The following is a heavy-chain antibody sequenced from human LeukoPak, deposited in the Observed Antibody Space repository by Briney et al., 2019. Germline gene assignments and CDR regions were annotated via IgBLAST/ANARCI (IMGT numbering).Heavy chain of an antibody. CDR2: ISAYNSNT. CDR1: GYTFTSYG. J-gene: IGHJ4*02. CDR3: ARDRIAVAGPGVSDY. Sequence: ASVKVSCKASGYTFTSYGISCVRQAPGQGLEWMGWISAYNSNTNYAQKLQGRVTMTTDTSTSTAYMELRSLRSDDTAVYYCARDRIAVAGPGVSDYWGQGTLVTVSS. D-gene: IGHD6-19*01. V-gene: IGHV1-18*01.